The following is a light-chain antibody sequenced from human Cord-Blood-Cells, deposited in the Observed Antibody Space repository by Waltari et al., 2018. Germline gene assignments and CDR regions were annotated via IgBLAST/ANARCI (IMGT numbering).Light chain of an antibody. V-gene: IGLV1-47*01. Sequence: QSVLTQPPSASGTPGQRGTISCSGSSSNIGSNYVYWYQHLPGTAPKLLIYRNNQRPYGVPDRFSGSKSGTSASLAISVLRAEDEADYYCAAWDDSLSGPVFGGGTKLTVL. CDR1: SSNIGSNY. J-gene: IGLJ3*02. CDR2: RNN. CDR3: AAWDDSLSGPV.